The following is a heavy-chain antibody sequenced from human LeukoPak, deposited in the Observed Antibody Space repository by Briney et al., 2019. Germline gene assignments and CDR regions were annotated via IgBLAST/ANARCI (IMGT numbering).Heavy chain of an antibody. D-gene: IGHD6-6*01. Sequence: PSETLSLTCTVSGGSISSSSYYWGWIRQPPGKGLEWIGSIYYSGSTYYNPSLKSRVTISVDTSKIQFSLKLSSVTAADTAVYYCARWQYTISSGWFDPWGQGTLVTVSS. J-gene: IGHJ5*02. CDR2: IYYSGST. CDR3: ARWQYTISSGWFDP. CDR1: GGSISSSSYY. V-gene: IGHV4-39*01.